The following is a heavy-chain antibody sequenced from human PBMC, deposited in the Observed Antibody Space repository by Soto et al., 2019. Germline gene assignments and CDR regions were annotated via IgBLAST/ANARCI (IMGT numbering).Heavy chain of an antibody. CDR2: IWYDGSNK. D-gene: IGHD3-22*01. V-gene: IGHV3-33*01. CDR1: GFTFSSYG. J-gene: IGHJ6*02. Sequence: QVQLVESGGGVVQPGRSLRLSCAASGFTFSSYGMHWVRQAPGKGLEWVAVIWYDGSNKYYADSVKGRFTISRDNSKNTLYLQMNSLRAEDTAVYYCARDSPTYYDSSGYHWDGMDVWGQGTTVTVSS. CDR3: ARDSPTYYDSSGYHWDGMDV.